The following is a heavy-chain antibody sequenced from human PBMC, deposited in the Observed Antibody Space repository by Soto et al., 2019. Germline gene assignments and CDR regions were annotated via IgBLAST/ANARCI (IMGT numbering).Heavy chain of an antibody. V-gene: IGHV1-18*04. CDR1: GYTFTNYG. Sequence: QVQLVQSGAEVKKPGASVKVSCRASGYTFTNYGFTWVRQAPGQGLEWMGWISAYNGNANYGHNFQGRVTMTTDPATSTAHMELRSLRYDDTAIYYGARGSRLDWFDPWGQGTLVTVSS. CDR2: ISAYNGNA. CDR3: ARGSRLDWFDP. J-gene: IGHJ5*02. D-gene: IGHD2-21*01.